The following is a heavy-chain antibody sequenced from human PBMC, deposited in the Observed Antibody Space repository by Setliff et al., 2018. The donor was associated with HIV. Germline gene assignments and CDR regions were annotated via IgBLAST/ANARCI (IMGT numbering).Heavy chain of an antibody. J-gene: IGHJ4*02. CDR2: IYHSGST. D-gene: IGHD2-21*01. CDR1: GYSISSDYY. CDR3: ATDVMRWVVVVPAARRGYFDH. V-gene: IGHV4-38-2*02. Sequence: SETLSLTCSVSGYSISSDYYWGWLRQSPGKGLDWIGTIYHSGSTYYNPALKSRVTISVDPSTEQFSLRLTSVTAADTGVYYCATDVMRWVVVVPAARRGYFDHWGQGTLVTVSS.